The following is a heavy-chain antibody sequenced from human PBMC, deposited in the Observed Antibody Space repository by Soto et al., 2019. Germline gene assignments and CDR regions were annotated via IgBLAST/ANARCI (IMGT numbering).Heavy chain of an antibody. Sequence: SETLSLTCTVSGGSISSYYWSWIRQPPGKGLEWIGYIYYSGSTNYNPSLKSRVTISLDTSKNQFSLKLSSVTAADTAVYYCARAGYSRSPIDYWGQGTLVTVSS. V-gene: IGHV4-59*01. J-gene: IGHJ4*02. CDR2: IYYSGST. CDR3: ARAGYSRSPIDY. D-gene: IGHD6-13*01. CDR1: GGSISSYY.